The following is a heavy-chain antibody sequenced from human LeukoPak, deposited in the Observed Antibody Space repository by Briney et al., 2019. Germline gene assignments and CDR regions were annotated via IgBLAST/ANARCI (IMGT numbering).Heavy chain of an antibody. D-gene: IGHD2-21*02. J-gene: IGHJ4*02. CDR2: ISYDGSNK. CDR1: GFTFSSFG. CDR3: TTFVVVTAMGFDY. Sequence: PGGSLRLSCAASGFTFSSFGMHWVRQAPGKGLEWVAVISYDGSNKYYADSVKGRFTISRDNSKNTLYLQMNSLKTEDTAVYYCTTFVVVTAMGFDYWGQGTLVTVSS. V-gene: IGHV3-30*03.